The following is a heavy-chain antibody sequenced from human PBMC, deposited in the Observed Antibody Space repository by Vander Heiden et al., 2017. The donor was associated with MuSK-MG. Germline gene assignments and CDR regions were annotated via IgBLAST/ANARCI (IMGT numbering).Heavy chain of an antibody. CDR2: ISGSSSRI. J-gene: IGHJ4*02. CDR3: ARADGGSSLIDY. Sequence: EVSVFTFSSYSMNWVRQAPGKGLEWVSYISGSSSRIYYADSVKGRFTISRDNAKNSLYLQMNSLRAEDTAIYYCARADGGSSLIDYWGQGTLVTVSS. V-gene: IGHV3-48*01. CDR1: VFTFSSYS. D-gene: IGHD6-6*01.